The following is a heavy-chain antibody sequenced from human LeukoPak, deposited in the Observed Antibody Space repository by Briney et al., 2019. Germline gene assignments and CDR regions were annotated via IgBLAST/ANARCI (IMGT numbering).Heavy chain of an antibody. J-gene: IGHJ3*02. CDR2: ISAYNGNT. CDR1: GYTFTSYG. Sequence: GASVKVSCKASGYTFTSYGISWVRQAPGQGLEWMGWISAYNGNTNYAQKLHGRVTMTTDTSTSTAYMELRSLRSDDTAVYDCARDYSNYRRYDAFDIWGQGTMVTVSS. CDR3: ARDYSNYRRYDAFDI. D-gene: IGHD4-11*01. V-gene: IGHV1-18*01.